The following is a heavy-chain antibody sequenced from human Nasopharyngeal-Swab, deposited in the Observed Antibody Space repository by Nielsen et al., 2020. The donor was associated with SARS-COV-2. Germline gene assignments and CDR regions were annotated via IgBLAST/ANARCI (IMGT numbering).Heavy chain of an antibody. D-gene: IGHD3-3*01. J-gene: IGHJ3*01. V-gene: IGHV4-4*08. CDR3: AATPPCASQSGCAFDF. CDR2: SYIRGGT. Sequence: SETLSLTCIVSGDSIWNYYWSWFRQHPGEGLQWIGYSYIRGGTYYSPSLRGRVSISVDTSQNQFSLRLNSVTAADTAVYYCAATPPCASQSGCAFDFWSQGTRVTVSA. CDR1: GDSIWNYY.